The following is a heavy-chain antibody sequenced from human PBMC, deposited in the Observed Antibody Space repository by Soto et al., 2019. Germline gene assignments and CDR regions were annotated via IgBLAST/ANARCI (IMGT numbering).Heavy chain of an antibody. D-gene: IGHD2-2*01. CDR2: INPGNGDT. V-gene: IGHV1-3*01. Sequence: ASVKVSCKTSGYSFTKYCLHWVLEAPGQRLEWMGWINPGNGDTKYSQKFQGRVTITRDTSATTAYMELSSLRSEDSAVFYCARTDCSSTSCYNYYYYGMDVWGQGTTVTVSS. J-gene: IGHJ6*02. CDR3: ARTDCSSTSCYNYYYYGMDV. CDR1: GYSFTKYC.